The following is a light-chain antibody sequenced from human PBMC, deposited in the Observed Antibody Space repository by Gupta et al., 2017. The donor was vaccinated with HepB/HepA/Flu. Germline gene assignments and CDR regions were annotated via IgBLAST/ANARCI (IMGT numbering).Light chain of an antibody. CDR3: YSCDANLYSRCVV. CDR1: SSNIGSNT. J-gene: IGLJ2*01. CDR2: MIY. Sequence: SLLTHPRSASGTPGPRATISCSGSSSNIGSNTVNWYQQLPGTAPKPLNLMIYQRTSGAPDRFSGFTDCTSDYPATRTIQSEEEADEDDYSCDANLYSRCVVFGTGTKLTVL. V-gene: IGLV1-44*01.